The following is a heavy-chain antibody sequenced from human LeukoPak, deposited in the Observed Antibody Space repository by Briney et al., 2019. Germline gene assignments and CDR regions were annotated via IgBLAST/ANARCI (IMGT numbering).Heavy chain of an antibody. D-gene: IGHD3-3*01. CDR3: ARGVGYYPYYFDY. CDR2: IYYSGST. J-gene: IGHJ4*02. V-gene: IGHV4-30-4*01. CDR1: GGSISSGDYY. Sequence: SQTLSLTCTVSGGSISSGDYYWSWLRQPPGKGLEWIGYIYYSGSTYYNPSLKSRVTISVDTSKNQFSLKLSSVTAADTAVYYCARGVGYYPYYFDYWGQGTLVTVSS.